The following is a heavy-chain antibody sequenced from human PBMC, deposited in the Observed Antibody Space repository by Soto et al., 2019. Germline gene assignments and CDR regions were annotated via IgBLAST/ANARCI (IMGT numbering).Heavy chain of an antibody. J-gene: IGHJ4*02. Sequence: GGSLRLSCAASGFTVSNNYMSWVRQAPGKGLEWVSVIYTGGSTYYADSVKGRFTISRDNSKNTLYLQMNTLRAEDTAVYYCARSLTTVTSWGYWGQGTLVTVSS. V-gene: IGHV3-66*01. D-gene: IGHD4-17*01. CDR3: ARSLTTVTSWGY. CDR1: GFTVSNNY. CDR2: IYTGGST.